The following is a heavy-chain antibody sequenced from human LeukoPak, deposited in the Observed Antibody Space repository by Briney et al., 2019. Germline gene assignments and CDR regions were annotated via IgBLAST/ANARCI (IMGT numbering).Heavy chain of an antibody. D-gene: IGHD6-19*01. J-gene: IGHJ4*02. CDR2: INHSGST. CDR3: ARASRGGWASSAFDY. Sequence: PSETLSLTCAVYGGSFSGYYCSWIRQPPPKGLEWIGEINHSGSTNYNPSLKSRVTISVDTSKNQFSLKLSSVTAADTAVYSCARASRGGWASSAFDYWGQGTLVTVSS. CDR1: GGSFSGYY. V-gene: IGHV4-34*01.